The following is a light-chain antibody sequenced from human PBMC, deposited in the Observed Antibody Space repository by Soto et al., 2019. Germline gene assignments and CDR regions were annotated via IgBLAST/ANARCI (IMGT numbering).Light chain of an antibody. CDR1: QSVSSY. CDR2: DAS. J-gene: IGKJ1*01. V-gene: IGKV3-11*01. Sequence: EIVLTQSPATLSLSPGERATLSFRASQSVSSYLAWYQQKPGQAPRLLIYDASNRATGIPARFSGSRSGTDFTLTNSSLEPEDFAVYYCQQRSNLPPWTFGQGTKVEIK. CDR3: QQRSNLPPWT.